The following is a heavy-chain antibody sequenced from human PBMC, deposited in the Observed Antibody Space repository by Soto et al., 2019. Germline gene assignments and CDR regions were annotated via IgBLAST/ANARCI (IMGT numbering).Heavy chain of an antibody. CDR1: GGTFSSYA. D-gene: IGHD3-22*01. Sequence: ASVKVSCKASGGTFSSYAISRVRQAPGQGLEWMGGIIPIFGTANYAQKFQGRVTITADKSTSTAYMELSSLRSEDTAVYYCATYYYDSSGLDYWGQGTLVTVSS. V-gene: IGHV1-69*06. J-gene: IGHJ4*02. CDR2: IIPIFGTA. CDR3: ATYYYDSSGLDY.